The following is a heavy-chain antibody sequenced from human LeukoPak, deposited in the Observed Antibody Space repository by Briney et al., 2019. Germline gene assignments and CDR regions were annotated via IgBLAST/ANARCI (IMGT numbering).Heavy chain of an antibody. J-gene: IGHJ5*02. CDR2: IFPSGNT. CDR3: ARRRVPTVRGFDP. D-gene: IGHD4-17*01. Sequence: SETLSLTCTVSGGSISNDYWSWIRQPAGKGLEWIGRIFPSGNTNYNPSLRSRVTISVDTSKNQFSLKLSSVTAADTAVYYCARRRVPTVRGFDPWGQGTLVTVSS. CDR1: GGSISNDY. V-gene: IGHV4-4*07.